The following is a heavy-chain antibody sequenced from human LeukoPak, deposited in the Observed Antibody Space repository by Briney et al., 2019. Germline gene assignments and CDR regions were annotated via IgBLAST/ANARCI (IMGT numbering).Heavy chain of an antibody. V-gene: IGHV3-7*01. J-gene: IGHJ6*02. CDR3: ARDTHSSSWYSYYYYYYGMDV. Sequence: GGSLRLSCAASGFTFSSYWMSWVRQAPGKGLEWVANIKQDGSEKYYVDSVKGRFTISRDNSKNTLYLQMNSLRAEDTAVYYCARDTHSSSWYSYYYYYYGMDVWGQGTTVTVSS. CDR1: GFTFSSYW. D-gene: IGHD6-13*01. CDR2: IKQDGSEK.